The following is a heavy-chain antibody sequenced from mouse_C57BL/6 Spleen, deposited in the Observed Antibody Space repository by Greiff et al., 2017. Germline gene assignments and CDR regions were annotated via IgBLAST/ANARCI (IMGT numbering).Heavy chain of an antibody. CDR1: GYTFTSYW. J-gene: IGHJ4*01. CDR2: IDPSDSYT. D-gene: IGHD4-1*01. Sequence: QVQLQQPGAELVRPGTSVKLSCKASGYTFTSYWMHWVKQRPGQGLEWIGVIDPSDSYTNYNQKFKGKATLTVDTSYSTAYMQLSSLTSEDSWVYYCARSGANWDYAMDYWGQGTSVTVSS. V-gene: IGHV1-59*01. CDR3: ARSGANWDYAMDY.